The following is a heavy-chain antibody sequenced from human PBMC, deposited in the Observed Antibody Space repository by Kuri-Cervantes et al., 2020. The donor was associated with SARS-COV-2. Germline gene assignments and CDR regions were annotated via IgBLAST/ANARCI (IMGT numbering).Heavy chain of an antibody. V-gene: IGHV4-59*12. CDR2: IYYSGST. CDR1: GGSISNYY. D-gene: IGHD6-13*01. Sequence: GSLRLSCTVSGGSISNYYWSWIRQPPGKGLEWIGYIYYSGSTYYNPSLKSRVTISVDTSKNQFSLKLSSVTAADTAVYYCARVTGSSSWYDSRPNHNWFDPWGQGTLVTVSS. CDR3: ARVTGSSSWYDSRPNHNWFDP. J-gene: IGHJ5*02.